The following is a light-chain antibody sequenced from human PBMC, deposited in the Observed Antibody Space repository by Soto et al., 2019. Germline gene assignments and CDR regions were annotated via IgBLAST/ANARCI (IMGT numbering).Light chain of an antibody. CDR1: SSNIGAGYD. Sequence: QSVLTQPPSVSGAPGQRVTISCTGSSSNIGAGYDVHWYQQLPGTAPKLLIYGNSNRPYGVPDRFSGSKSGTSASLAITGLLAEDEADYYCQSYDSSLSGWVFGGGTKLTVL. V-gene: IGLV1-40*01. J-gene: IGLJ3*02. CDR3: QSYDSSLSGWV. CDR2: GNS.